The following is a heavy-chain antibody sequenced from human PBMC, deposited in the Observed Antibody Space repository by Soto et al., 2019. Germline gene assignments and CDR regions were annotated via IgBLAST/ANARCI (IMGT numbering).Heavy chain of an antibody. Sequence: TGGSLRLSCAASGFTFSDYYMSWIRQAPGKGLEWVSYISSSSSYTNYADSVKGRFTISRDNAKNSLYLQMNSLRAEDTAVYYCARDSMVRGVRSSAFDYWGQGTLVTVSS. CDR3: ARDSMVRGVRSSAFDY. J-gene: IGHJ4*02. CDR2: ISSSSSYT. V-gene: IGHV3-11*06. D-gene: IGHD3-10*01. CDR1: GFTFSDYY.